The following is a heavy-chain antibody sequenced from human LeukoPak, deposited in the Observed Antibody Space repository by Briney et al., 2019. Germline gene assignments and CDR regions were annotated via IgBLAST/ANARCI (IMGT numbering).Heavy chain of an antibody. J-gene: IGHJ4*02. CDR1: GFTFNNYW. V-gene: IGHV3-74*01. CDR3: ARGYYNSGSYDY. D-gene: IGHD3-10*01. CDR2: INTDGSTT. Sequence: LTGGSLRLSCAASGFTFNNYWMHWVRQAPGKGLLCVSRINTDGSTTSYADSVKGRFTISRDNAKNTLYLQMNSLRADDTAVYYCARGYYNSGSYDYWGQGTLVTVSS.